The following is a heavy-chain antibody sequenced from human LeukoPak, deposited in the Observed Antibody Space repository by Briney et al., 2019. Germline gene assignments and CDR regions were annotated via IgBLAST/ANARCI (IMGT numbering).Heavy chain of an antibody. Sequence: GGSLRLSCAASGFTFSSYSMNWVRQAPGKGLEWVSSISSSSSYIYYADSVKGRFTISRDNAKNSLYLQMNSLRAEDTAVYYCARGMEYCSSTSCYYYYYGMDVWGKGTTVIVSS. J-gene: IGHJ6*04. CDR1: GFTFSSYS. CDR2: ISSSSSYI. D-gene: IGHD2-2*01. V-gene: IGHV3-21*01. CDR3: ARGMEYCSSTSCYYYYYGMDV.